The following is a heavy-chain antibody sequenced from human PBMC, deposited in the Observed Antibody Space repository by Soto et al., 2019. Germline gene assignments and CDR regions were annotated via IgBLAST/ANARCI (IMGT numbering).Heavy chain of an antibody. J-gene: IGHJ6*02. CDR2: ISYDGSNK. Sequence: SLRLSCASSVFTFSSYAMHWVRQAPGKGLEWVAVISYDGSNKYYADSVKGRFTISRDNSKNTLYLQMNSLRAEDTAVYYCARDRVLGEGYYYYYGMDVWGQGTTVTVSS. V-gene: IGHV3-30-3*01. D-gene: IGHD7-27*01. CDR1: VFTFSSYA. CDR3: ARDRVLGEGYYYYYGMDV.